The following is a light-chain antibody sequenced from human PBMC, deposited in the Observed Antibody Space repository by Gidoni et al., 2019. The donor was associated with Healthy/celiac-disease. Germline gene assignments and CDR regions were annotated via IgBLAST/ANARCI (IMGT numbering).Light chain of an antibody. J-gene: IGKJ5*01. CDR3: QQYYSTLIT. CDR1: QSVLFSYNNKNS. V-gene: IGKV4-1*01. CDR2: WAS. Sequence: DIVMTQSPDSLPVSLGERATIHCKSSQSVLFSYNNKNSLAWYQQKPGQPPKLLIYWASTRESGVPDRFSGSGSGTDFTLTISSLQAEDVAVYYCQQYYSTLITFGQGTRLEIK.